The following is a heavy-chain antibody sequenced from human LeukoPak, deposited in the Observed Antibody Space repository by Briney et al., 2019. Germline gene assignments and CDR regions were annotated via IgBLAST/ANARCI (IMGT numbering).Heavy chain of an antibody. Sequence: SETLSLTCAVYGGSFSGYYWSWIRQPPGKGLEWIGEINHSGSTNYNPSLKSRVTISVDTSKNQFSLKLSSVTAPDTAVYYCARAARGRPYYYDSSGYYYDYWGQGTLVTVSS. CDR3: ARAARGRPYYYDSSGYYYDY. D-gene: IGHD3-22*01. CDR2: INHSGST. V-gene: IGHV4-34*01. CDR1: GGSFSGYY. J-gene: IGHJ4*02.